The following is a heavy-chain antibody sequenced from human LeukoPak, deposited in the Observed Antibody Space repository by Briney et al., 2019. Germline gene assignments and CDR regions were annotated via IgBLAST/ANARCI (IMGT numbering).Heavy chain of an antibody. J-gene: IGHJ6*02. CDR3: AKVPQLLSGNYYYYGMDV. D-gene: IGHD2-2*01. CDR1: GFTFSSYA. CDR2: ISGSGGST. V-gene: IGHV3-23*01. Sequence: GGSLRLSCAASGFTFSSYAMSWVRQAPGKGLEWVSAISGSGGSTYYADSVKGRLTISRDNSKNTLYLQMNGLRAEDTAVYYCAKVPQLLSGNYYYYGMDVWGQGTTVTVSS.